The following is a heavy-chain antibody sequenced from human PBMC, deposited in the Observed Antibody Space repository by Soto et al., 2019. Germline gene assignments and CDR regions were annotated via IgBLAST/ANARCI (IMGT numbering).Heavy chain of an antibody. CDR2: IIPIFGTA. CDR1: GGTFSSYA. D-gene: IGHD1-7*01. Sequence: SVKVSCKASGGTFSSYAISWVRQAPGQGLEWMGGIIPIFGTANYAQKFQGRVTITADESTSTAYMELSSLRSEDTAVYYCARGRHNWNYVRGYYYGMDVWGQGTTVTVSS. J-gene: IGHJ6*02. V-gene: IGHV1-69*13. CDR3: ARGRHNWNYVRGYYYGMDV.